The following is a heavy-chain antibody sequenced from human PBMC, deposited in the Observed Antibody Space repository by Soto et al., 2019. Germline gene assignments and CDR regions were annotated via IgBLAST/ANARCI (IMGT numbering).Heavy chain of an antibody. CDR2: IWYDGSNK. CDR1: GFTFSSYG. D-gene: IGHD2-15*01. J-gene: IGHJ4*02. CDR3: ASGYCSGGSCYLDYFDY. V-gene: IGHV3-33*01. Sequence: GGSLRLSCAASGFTFSSYGMHWVRQAPGKGLEWVAVIWYDGSNKYYADSVKGRFTISRDNSKNTLYLQMNSLRAEDTAVYYCASGYCSGGSCYLDYFDYWGQGTLVTVSS.